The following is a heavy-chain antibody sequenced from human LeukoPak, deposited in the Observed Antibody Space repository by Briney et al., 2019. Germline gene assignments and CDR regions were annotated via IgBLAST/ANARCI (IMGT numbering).Heavy chain of an antibody. CDR3: AKDLAGIAVAGGGFDY. CDR2: ISYDGSNK. D-gene: IGHD6-19*01. Sequence: GGSLRLSCAASGFTFSSYSIHWVRQAPGKGLEWVAVISYDGSNKYYADSVKGRFTISRDNSKNTLYLQMNSLRAEDTAVYYCAKDLAGIAVAGGGFDYWGQGTLVTVSS. V-gene: IGHV3-30*04. CDR1: GFTFSSYS. J-gene: IGHJ4*02.